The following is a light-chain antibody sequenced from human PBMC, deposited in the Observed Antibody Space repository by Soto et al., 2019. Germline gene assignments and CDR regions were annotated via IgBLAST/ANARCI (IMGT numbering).Light chain of an antibody. J-gene: IGLJ2*01. V-gene: IGLV2-8*01. Sequence: QSALTQPPSASGSPGQPVTISCTGTSSDVGGYNYVSWYQQHPGKGPKLMIYEVDKRPSGVPDRFSASKSGNTASLTVSGLQPEDEAHYYCSSYAGYDNPVVFGGGTKVTVL. CDR3: SSYAGYDNPVV. CDR1: SSDVGGYNY. CDR2: EVD.